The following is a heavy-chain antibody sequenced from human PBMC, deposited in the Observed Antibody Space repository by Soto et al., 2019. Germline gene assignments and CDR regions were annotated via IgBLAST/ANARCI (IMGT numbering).Heavy chain of an antibody. D-gene: IGHD6-13*01. CDR2: IIPTLGIA. J-gene: IGHJ4*02. CDR3: ARVVGYSSSWYLDY. CDR1: GGTFSSYT. Sequence: GASVKVSCKASGGTFSSYTISWVRQAPGQGLEWMGRIIPTLGIANYAQKFQGRVTITADKSTSTAYMELSSLRSEDTAVYYCARVVGYSSSWYLDYWGQGTLVTVSS. V-gene: IGHV1-69*02.